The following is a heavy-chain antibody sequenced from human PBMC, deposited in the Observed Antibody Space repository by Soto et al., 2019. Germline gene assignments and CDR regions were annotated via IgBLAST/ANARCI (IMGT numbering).Heavy chain of an antibody. D-gene: IGHD6-13*01. J-gene: IGHJ6*03. CDR3: ARDTRLAAADYYYYYYMDV. CDR1: GGSISSYY. CDR2: IYYSGST. Sequence: PSETLSLTCTVSGGSISSYYWSWIRQPPGKGLEWIGYIYYSGSTNYNPSLKSRVTISVDTSKNQFSLKLSSVTAADTAVYYCARDTRLAAADYYYYYYMDVWGKGTTVT. V-gene: IGHV4-59*01.